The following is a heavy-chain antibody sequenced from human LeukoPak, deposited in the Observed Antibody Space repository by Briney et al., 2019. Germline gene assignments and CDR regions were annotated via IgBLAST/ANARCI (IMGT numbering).Heavy chain of an antibody. V-gene: IGHV3-23*01. J-gene: IGHJ5*02. CDR1: GCTFTSHV. Sequence: PGGSLRLSCAASGCTFTSHVMSWVRQTPGKELEWVSAIDGSGHTTYYADSVRGRFIISRDNSKKMLYLQMNSLRAEDTATYYCARESIRSGSLKWFDPWGQGTLVTVSS. D-gene: IGHD3-3*01. CDR2: IDGSGHTT. CDR3: ARESIRSGSLKWFDP.